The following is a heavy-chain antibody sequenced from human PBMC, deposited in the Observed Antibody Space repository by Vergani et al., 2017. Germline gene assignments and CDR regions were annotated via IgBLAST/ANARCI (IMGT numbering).Heavy chain of an antibody. D-gene: IGHD4-23*01. CDR3: AKDHPRGGNLGGXFDY. CDR1: GFTFSSYG. J-gene: IGHJ4*02. Sequence: QVQLVESGGGVVQPGRSLRLSCAASGFTFSSYGMHWVRQAPGKGLEWVAVISYDGSNKYYADSVKGRFTISRDNSKNTLYLQMNSLRAEDTAVYYCAKDHPRGGNLGGXFDYWGQGTLVTVSS. V-gene: IGHV3-30*18. CDR2: ISYDGSNK.